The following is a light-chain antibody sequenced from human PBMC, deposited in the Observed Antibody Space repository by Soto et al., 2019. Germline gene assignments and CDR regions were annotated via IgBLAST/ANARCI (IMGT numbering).Light chain of an antibody. CDR1: SSNIGNNA. J-gene: IGLJ3*02. V-gene: IGLV1-36*01. CDR3: AAWDDSLNALGG. CDR2: YDD. Sequence: QPVLTQPPSVSEAPRQRVTISCSGSSSNIGNNAVNWYQQLPGKAPKLLIYYDDLPPSGVSDRFSGSKSGTSASLAISGLQSEDEADYYCAAWDDSLNALGGFGGGTKLTVL.